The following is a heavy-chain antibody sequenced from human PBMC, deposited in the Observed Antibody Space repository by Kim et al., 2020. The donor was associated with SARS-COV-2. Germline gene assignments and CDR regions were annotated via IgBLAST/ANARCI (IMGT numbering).Heavy chain of an antibody. J-gene: IGHJ4*02. CDR1: GYKFSYNG. Sequence: ASVKVSCKTSGYKFSYNGIGWVRQAPGQGLEWMGWFTAYFGRTVYEENFQGRLTMTTDTSTSTAYMELRSLTSDDTAFYYCAREGQGGDGLDSWGQGTLVTVSA. CDR2: FTAYFGRT. CDR3: AREGQGGDGLDS. V-gene: IGHV1-18*01. D-gene: IGHD1-26*01.